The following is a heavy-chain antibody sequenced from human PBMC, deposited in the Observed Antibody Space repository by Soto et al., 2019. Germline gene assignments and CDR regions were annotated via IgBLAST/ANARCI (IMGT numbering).Heavy chain of an antibody. V-gene: IGHV5-10-1*01. J-gene: IGHJ6*02. CDR2: IDPSDSYT. CDR3: ARLITNAYSSSGGMDV. CDR1: GYSFTIYC. D-gene: IGHD6-6*01. Sequence: GESLKISCNGSGYSFTIYCISLVLQMPGKGLEWMGRIDPSDSYTNYSPSFQGHVTISADKSISTAYLQWSSLKASDTAMYYCARLITNAYSSSGGMDVWGQGTTVTVSS.